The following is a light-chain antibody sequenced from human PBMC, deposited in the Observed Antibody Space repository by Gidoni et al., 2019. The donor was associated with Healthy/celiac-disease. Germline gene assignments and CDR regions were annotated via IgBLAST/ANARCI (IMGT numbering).Light chain of an antibody. CDR2: AAS. CDR1: QSISSY. J-gene: IGKJ5*01. Sequence: DIQMTQSPASLSVSVGDRVTITCRASQSISSYLNWYQQKPGKAPKLLIYAASSLESGVPPRFSGSGSGTDFTLTISSLQPEDFATYYCQQSYSTPDTFGQGTRLEIK. V-gene: IGKV1-39*01. CDR3: QQSYSTPDT.